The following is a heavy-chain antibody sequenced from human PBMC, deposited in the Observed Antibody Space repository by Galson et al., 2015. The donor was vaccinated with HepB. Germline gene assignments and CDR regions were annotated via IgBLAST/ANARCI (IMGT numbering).Heavy chain of an antibody. J-gene: IGHJ4*02. CDR2: INPNSGGT. V-gene: IGHV1-2*02. D-gene: IGHD3-10*01. CDR3: ASGLGARGVIHDY. Sequence: SVKVSCKASGSTFTGYYMHWVRQAPGQGLEWMGWINPNSGGTNYAQKFQGRVTMTRDTSISTAYMELSRLRSDDTAVYYCASGLGARGVIHDYWGQGTLVTVSS. CDR1: GSTFTGYY.